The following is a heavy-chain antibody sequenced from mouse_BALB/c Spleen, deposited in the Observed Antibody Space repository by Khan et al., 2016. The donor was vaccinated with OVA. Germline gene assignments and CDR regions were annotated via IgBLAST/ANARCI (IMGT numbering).Heavy chain of an antibody. D-gene: IGHD1-1*01. CDR3: ARVYGGDFDY. Sequence: EVKLLESGPGLVKPSQSLSLTCTVTGYSITSDYAWNWIRQFPGNKLEWMGFISYSGNINYNPSLKSRISSTRDPSKNQFFLQLNSVTTEDTATYYCARVYGGDFDYWGQGTTRKGSS. CDR2: ISYSGNI. J-gene: IGHJ2*01. V-gene: IGHV3-2*02. CDR1: GYSITSDYA.